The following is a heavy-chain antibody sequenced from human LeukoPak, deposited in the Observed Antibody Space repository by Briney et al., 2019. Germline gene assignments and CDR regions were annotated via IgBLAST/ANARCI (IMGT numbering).Heavy chain of an antibody. D-gene: IGHD3-22*01. J-gene: IGHJ4*02. V-gene: IGHV4-39*01. CDR1: GGSLSSSQYY. CDR3: ARSNYHGSRGIIDH. CDR2: VYYSGGT. Sequence: PSETLSLTCTVSGGSLSSSQYYWGWIRQPPGKGLEWIGSVYYSGGTYYNPSLKSRVTVSVDTSKNQFSLKLSSVTAADTAVYYCARSNYHGSRGIIDHWGQGALVTVSS.